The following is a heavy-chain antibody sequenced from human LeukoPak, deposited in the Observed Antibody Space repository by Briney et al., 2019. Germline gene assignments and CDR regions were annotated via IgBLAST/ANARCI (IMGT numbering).Heavy chain of an antibody. D-gene: IGHD2-2*03. CDR2: IYWDDDK. Sequence: SGPTLVKPTQTLTLTCTFSGFSLSSGVGVGWIRQPPGKALEWLALIYWDDDKRYSPSMQKRLTVTKDTSKNEAVFNMTDMDPLDTATYFCVYRLGRWIFDYWGQGILVTVSS. V-gene: IGHV2-5*02. J-gene: IGHJ4*02. CDR1: GFSLSSGVG. CDR3: VYRLGRWIFDY.